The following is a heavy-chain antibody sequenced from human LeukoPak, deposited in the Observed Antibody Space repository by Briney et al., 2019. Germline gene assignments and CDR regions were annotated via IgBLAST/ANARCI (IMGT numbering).Heavy chain of an antibody. D-gene: IGHD3-16*01. CDR1: GFTFSSYA. CDR3: AREGLIFGGTAEGPLDY. V-gene: IGHV3-30-3*01. CDR2: ISYDGSNK. Sequence: PGRSLRLSCAASGFTFSSYAMHWVRQAPGKGLEWVAVISYDGSNKYYADSVKGRFTISRDNSKNTLYLQMNSLRAEDTAVYYCAREGLIFGGTAEGPLDYWGQGTLVTVSS. J-gene: IGHJ4*02.